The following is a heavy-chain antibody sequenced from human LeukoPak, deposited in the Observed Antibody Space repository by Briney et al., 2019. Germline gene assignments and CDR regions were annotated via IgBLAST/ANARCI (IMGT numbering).Heavy chain of an antibody. D-gene: IGHD2-8*02. Sequence: GGSLRLSCAASGFTFSSYSMNWVRQAPGKGLEWVSYISSSSSTIYYADSVKGRFTISRDNAKNSLYLQMNSLRAEDTAVYYCARESTAGGYYYYGMDVWGQGTTVTVSS. CDR2: ISSSSSTI. J-gene: IGHJ6*02. CDR1: GFTFSSYS. V-gene: IGHV3-48*04. CDR3: ARESTAGGYYYYGMDV.